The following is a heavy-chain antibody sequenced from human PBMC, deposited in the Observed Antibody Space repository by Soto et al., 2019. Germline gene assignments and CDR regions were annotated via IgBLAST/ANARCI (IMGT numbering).Heavy chain of an antibody. CDR1: GGSMNTNY. D-gene: IGHD6-19*01. V-gene: IGHV4-59*01. J-gene: IGHJ4*02. Sequence: QVQLQESGPGLVKPSETLSLTGTVSGGSMNTNYWTWIRQPPGKALEWIGQIHFSGSTNYNPSLMSRVAISVDTSTNRFSLKMTSVTASDTAVYYCARVGRAWYGVFDWGQGTLVTVSS. CDR2: IHFSGST. CDR3: ARVGRAWYGVFD.